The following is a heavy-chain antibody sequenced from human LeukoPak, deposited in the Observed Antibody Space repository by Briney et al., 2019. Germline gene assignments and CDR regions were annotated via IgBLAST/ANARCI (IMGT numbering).Heavy chain of an antibody. CDR3: TRVGYIDEGIDY. D-gene: IGHD5-24*01. V-gene: IGHV3-30*03. Sequence: SGGSLRLSCAASGFTLSSYGMHWVRQAPGKGLEWVAVISYDGSNKYYADSVKGRFTISRDNSKNTLYLQMNSLRAEDTAIYYCTRVGYIDEGIDYWGQGTLVTVSS. CDR2: ISYDGSNK. J-gene: IGHJ4*02. CDR1: GFTLSSYG.